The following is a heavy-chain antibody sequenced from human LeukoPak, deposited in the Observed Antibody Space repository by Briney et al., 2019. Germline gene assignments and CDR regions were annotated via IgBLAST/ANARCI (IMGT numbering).Heavy chain of an antibody. CDR3: ARHRGYSGYEVFDY. V-gene: IGHV4-61*02. CDR2: IYTSGST. J-gene: IGHJ4*02. Sequence: SETLSLTCSVSGGSISSGSYYWSWIRQPAGKGLEWIGRIYTSGSTNYNPSLKSRVTISVDTSKNQFSLKLSSVTAADTAVYYCARHRGYSGYEVFDYWGQGTLVTVSS. CDR1: GGSISSGSYY. D-gene: IGHD5-12*01.